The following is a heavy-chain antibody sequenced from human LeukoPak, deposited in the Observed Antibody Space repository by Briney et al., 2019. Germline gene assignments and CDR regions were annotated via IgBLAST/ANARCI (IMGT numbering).Heavy chain of an antibody. J-gene: IGHJ4*02. CDR3: ARGAPAPLSSGSSYTRYYFDF. CDR2: INAGNGNT. CDR1: GYTFTTYA. Sequence: GASVKVSCKASGYTFTTYAMHWVRQAPGQSLEWMGWINAGNGNTEYSQKFQGRVTITRDTSASTAYMELSSLRSEDTALYYCARGAPAPLSSGSSYTRYYFDFWGQGTLVTVSS. D-gene: IGHD3-10*01. V-gene: IGHV1-3*01.